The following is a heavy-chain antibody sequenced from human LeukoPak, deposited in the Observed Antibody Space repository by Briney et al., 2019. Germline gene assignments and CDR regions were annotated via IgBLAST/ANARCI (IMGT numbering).Heavy chain of an antibody. J-gene: IGHJ4*02. CDR3: AKDLDSSGWYESPGNY. Sequence: PGGSLRLSCAASGFTFSSYEMNWVRQAPGKGLEWVSYISSSGSTIYYADSVKGRFTISRDNSKNTLYLQMNSLRAEDTAVYYCAKDLDSSGWYESPGNYWGQGILVTVSS. D-gene: IGHD6-19*01. V-gene: IGHV3-48*03. CDR2: ISSSGSTI. CDR1: GFTFSSYE.